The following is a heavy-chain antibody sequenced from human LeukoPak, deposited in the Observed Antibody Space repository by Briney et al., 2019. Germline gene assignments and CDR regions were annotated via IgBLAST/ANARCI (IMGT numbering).Heavy chain of an antibody. CDR1: GGSISSYY. J-gene: IGHJ4*02. CDR3: ARPLTGTTLIFDY. CDR2: IYYSGST. D-gene: IGHD1-7*01. Sequence: SETLSLTCTVSGGSISSYYWSWIRQPPGKGLEWIGYIYYSGSTSYNPSLKSRVTISVDTSKNQFSLKLSSVTAADTAVYYCARPLTGTTLIFDYWAREPWSLSPQ. V-gene: IGHV4-59*01.